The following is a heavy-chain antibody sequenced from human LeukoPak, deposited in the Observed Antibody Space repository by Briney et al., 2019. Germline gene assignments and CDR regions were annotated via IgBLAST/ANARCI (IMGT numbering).Heavy chain of an antibody. V-gene: IGHV3-23*01. Sequence: GGSLRLSCAASGFTFSSYAMSWVRQAPGKGLEWVSAIRSSGGRTYNADSVKGRFTISRDNSKNTLYLQMNSLRAEDTAVYYCAKAALSTMTTYAFDYWGQGTLVTVSS. J-gene: IGHJ4*02. D-gene: IGHD3-16*01. CDR3: AKAALSTMTTYAFDY. CDR1: GFTFSSYA. CDR2: IRSSGGRT.